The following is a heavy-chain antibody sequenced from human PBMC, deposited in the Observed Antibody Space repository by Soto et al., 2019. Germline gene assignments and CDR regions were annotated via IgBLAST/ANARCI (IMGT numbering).Heavy chain of an antibody. J-gene: IGHJ4*01. D-gene: IGHD4-17*01. V-gene: IGHV3-74*01. CDR1: GFTFSSHW. CDR3: ARDRRDGGYLAY. Sequence: EVQLVESGGGLVQPGGSLRLSCAASGFTFSSHWMHWVRQAPGKGLVWVSRINSDGSSTSYANSVKGRFTISRDNAKNTLYLQMNSLRAEDTAVYYCARDRRDGGYLAYWGHGTLVTVSS. CDR2: INSDGSST.